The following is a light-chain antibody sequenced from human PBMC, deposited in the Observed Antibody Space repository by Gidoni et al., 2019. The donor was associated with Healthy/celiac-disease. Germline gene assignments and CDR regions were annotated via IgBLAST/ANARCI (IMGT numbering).Light chain of an antibody. J-gene: IGKJ4*01. CDR3: QQYGSSPT. V-gene: IGKV3-20*01. CDR2: GAS. CDR1: QSVCSSY. Sequence: EIVLTQSPGTLSLSPGERATLSCRASQSVCSSYLAWYQQKPGQAPRLLIYGASSRATGIPDRFSGSGSGTDFTLTISRLEPEDFAVYYCQQYGSSPTFGGXTKVEIK.